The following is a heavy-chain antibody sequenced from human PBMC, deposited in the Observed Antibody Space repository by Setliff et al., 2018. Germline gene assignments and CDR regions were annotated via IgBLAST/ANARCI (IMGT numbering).Heavy chain of an antibody. V-gene: IGHV3-30*02. CDR3: AKEVGYCSGGSCCHYYYGRDV. J-gene: IGHJ6*02. Sequence: GGSLRLSCAASGFTFSNYAMSWVRQAPGKGLEWVSVIRYDGSNKYYADSVKGRFTISRDNSKNTLYLQMNSLRAEDTAVYYCAKEVGYCSGGSCCHYYYGRDVWGQGTTVTVS. D-gene: IGHD2-15*01. CDR2: IRYDGSNK. CDR1: GFTFSNYA.